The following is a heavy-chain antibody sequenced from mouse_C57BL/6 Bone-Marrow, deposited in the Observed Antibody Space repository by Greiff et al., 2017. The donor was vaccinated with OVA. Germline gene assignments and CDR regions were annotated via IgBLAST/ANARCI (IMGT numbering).Heavy chain of an antibody. J-gene: IGHJ1*03. V-gene: IGHV1-72*01. Sequence: QVQLQQPGAELVKPGASVKLSCKASGYTFTSYWMHWVKQRPGRGLEWIGRIDPNSGGTKYNEKFKSKATLTVDKPSSTAYMQLISLTSEDSAVYYCARRGYWWYFDVWGTGTTVTVAS. CDR3: ARRGYWWYFDV. CDR1: GYTFTSYW. D-gene: IGHD2-3*01. CDR2: IDPNSGGT.